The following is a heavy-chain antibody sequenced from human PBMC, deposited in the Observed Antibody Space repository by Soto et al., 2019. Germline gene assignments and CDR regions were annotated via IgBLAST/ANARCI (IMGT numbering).Heavy chain of an antibody. V-gene: IGHV3-7*01. CDR3: ARPLGWRDAFDI. D-gene: IGHD6-19*01. J-gene: IGHJ3*02. CDR1: GFTFSTYW. CDR2: IKHDGSEI. Sequence: PGGSLRLSCAASGFTFSTYWMSWVRQAPGKGLEWVANIKHDGSEIYYVDSVKGRFTISRDNARNSLYLQMNSLTIEDTAVYYCARPLGWRDAFDIWAQGTMVTVSS.